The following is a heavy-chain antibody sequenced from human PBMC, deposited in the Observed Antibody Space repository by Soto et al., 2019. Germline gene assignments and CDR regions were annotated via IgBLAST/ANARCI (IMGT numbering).Heavy chain of an antibody. V-gene: IGHV4-31*03. CDR2: IYYSGST. CDR3: ARYQLLTNWFDP. J-gene: IGHJ5*02. CDR1: GGSISSGGYY. D-gene: IGHD2-2*01. Sequence: TLSLTGTVSGGSISSGGYYWSWIRQHPGKGLEWIGYIYYSGSTYYNPSLKSRVTISVDTSKNQFSLKLSSVTAADTAVYYCARYQLLTNWFDPWGQGTLVTVSS.